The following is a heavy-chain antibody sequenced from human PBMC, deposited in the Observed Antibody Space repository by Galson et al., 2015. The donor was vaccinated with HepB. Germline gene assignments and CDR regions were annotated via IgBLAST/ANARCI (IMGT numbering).Heavy chain of an antibody. CDR1: GFTFSSYS. Sequence: SLRLSCAASGFTFSSYSMNWVRQAPGKGLEWVSYISSSSSTIYYADSVKGRFTISRDNAKNSLYLQMNSLRAEDTAVYYCARVLRTYSSSWYFDYWGQGTLVTVSS. CDR3: ARVLRTYSSSWYFDY. J-gene: IGHJ4*02. V-gene: IGHV3-48*01. D-gene: IGHD6-13*01. CDR2: ISSSSSTI.